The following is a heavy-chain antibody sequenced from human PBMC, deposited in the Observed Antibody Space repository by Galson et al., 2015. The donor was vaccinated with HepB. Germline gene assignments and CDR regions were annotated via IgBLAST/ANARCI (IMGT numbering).Heavy chain of an antibody. CDR3: ARQHDSSGYYAY. Sequence: SVKVSCKASGVTFSSYAINWLRQAPGQGLEWMGGIIPLFGSANYAQKLQGRVTISADESTSTTYMELSSLKSEDTALYYCARQHDSSGYYAYWGQGTLVTVSS. CDR2: IIPLFGSA. CDR1: GVTFSSYA. V-gene: IGHV1-69*13. D-gene: IGHD3-22*01. J-gene: IGHJ4*02.